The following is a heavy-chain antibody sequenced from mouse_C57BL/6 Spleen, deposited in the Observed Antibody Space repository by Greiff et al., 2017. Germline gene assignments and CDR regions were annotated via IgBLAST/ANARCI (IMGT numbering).Heavy chain of an antibody. CDR3: ARGRYYSSAMDY. Sequence: VQLQQPGAELVKPGASVKLSCKASGYTFTSYWMHWVKQRPGQGLEWIGMIHPNSGSTNYNEKFKSKATLTVDKSSSTAYMQLSSLTSEDSAVYYCARGRYYSSAMDYWGQGTSGTVSS. D-gene: IGHD1-1*01. J-gene: IGHJ4*01. CDR2: IHPNSGST. V-gene: IGHV1-64*01. CDR1: GYTFTSYW.